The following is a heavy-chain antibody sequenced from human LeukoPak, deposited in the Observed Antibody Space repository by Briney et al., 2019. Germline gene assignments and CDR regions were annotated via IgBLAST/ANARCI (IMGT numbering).Heavy chain of an antibody. CDR2: IIPILGIA. D-gene: IGHD3-16*02. Sequence: SVKVSCKASGGTFSSYTISWVRQAPGQGLEWMGRIIPILGIANYAQKFQGRVTITADKSTSTAYMELSSLRSEDTAVYYCARGEDYDYFWGSYRYTFFNYWGQGTLVTVSS. CDR3: ARGEDYDYFWGSYRYTFFNY. V-gene: IGHV1-69*02. CDR1: GGTFSSYT. J-gene: IGHJ4*02.